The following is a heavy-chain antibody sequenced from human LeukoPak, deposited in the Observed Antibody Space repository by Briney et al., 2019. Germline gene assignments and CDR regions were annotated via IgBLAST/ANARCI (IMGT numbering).Heavy chain of an antibody. CDR3: ARDQFWGISGNRWSYDPFDI. CDR1: GGSIDSYY. Sequence: PSETLSLTCIVSGGSIDSYYWSWVRQPAGKGLEWIGRIHSRGTTHSNPSLKSRLIMSVDTSKNQISLNLNSVTAADTAVYYCARDQFWGISGNRWSYDPFDIWGQGTMVTVSS. V-gene: IGHV4-4*07. J-gene: IGHJ3*02. D-gene: IGHD3-10*01. CDR2: IHSRGTT.